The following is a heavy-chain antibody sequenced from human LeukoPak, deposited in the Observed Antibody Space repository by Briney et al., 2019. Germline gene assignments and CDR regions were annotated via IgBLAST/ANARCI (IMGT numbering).Heavy chain of an antibody. J-gene: IGHJ4*02. CDR3: ANLDGDYLGY. CDR1: GLTFSSYG. CDR2: IRYDGSNK. V-gene: IGHV3-30*02. D-gene: IGHD2-8*01. Sequence: GGCLRLSCAASGLTFSSYGMHWVRQAPGKGLEWVVFIRYDGSNKYYAASVKRRFTISRDNSKNTLYLQMNSPRPADTAVYNCANLDGDYLGYWGQETLVTVSP.